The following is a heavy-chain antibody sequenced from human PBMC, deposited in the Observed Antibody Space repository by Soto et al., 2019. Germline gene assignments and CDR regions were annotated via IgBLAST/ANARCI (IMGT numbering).Heavy chain of an antibody. CDR2: ISYDGSNK. Sequence: QPGGSLRLSCVASGFTFRSYGMHWVRQAPGKGLEWVAVISYDGSNKYYEESVKGRFTISRDNSKNTLYLQMNSLRGEDTALYYCAKDQKTTALTEFDSWGQGTLVTVSS. J-gene: IGHJ4*02. CDR1: GFTFRSYG. D-gene: IGHD4-4*01. V-gene: IGHV3-30*18. CDR3: AKDQKTTALTEFDS.